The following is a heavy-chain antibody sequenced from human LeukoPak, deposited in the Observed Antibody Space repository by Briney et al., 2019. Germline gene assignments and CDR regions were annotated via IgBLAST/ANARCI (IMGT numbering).Heavy chain of an antibody. V-gene: IGHV3-48*01. J-gene: IGHJ4*02. D-gene: IGHD3-22*01. CDR2: ISSSSSTI. CDR3: ARHRYYDSSGIDY. CDR1: GFTFSSYS. Sequence: GGSLRLSCAASGFTFSSYSMNWVRQAPGKGLEWVSYISSSSSTIYYADSVKGRFTISRDNAKNSLYLQMNSLRAEDTAVYYCARHRYYDSSGIDYWGQGTLVTVSS.